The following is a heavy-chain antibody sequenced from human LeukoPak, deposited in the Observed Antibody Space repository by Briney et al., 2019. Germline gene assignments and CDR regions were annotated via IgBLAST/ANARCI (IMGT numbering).Heavy chain of an antibody. V-gene: IGHV3-23*01. CDR3: ARDARGSSVLGRDFITIFDY. J-gene: IGHJ4*02. CDR1: GFTFSSYA. CDR2: ISGSGGST. Sequence: RAGGSLRLSCAASGFTFSSYAMSWVRQAPGKGLEWVSAISGSGGSTYYADSVKGRFTISRDNSKNTLYLQMNSLRAEDTAVYYCARDARGSSVLGRDFITIFDYWGQGTLVTVSS. D-gene: IGHD3-9*01.